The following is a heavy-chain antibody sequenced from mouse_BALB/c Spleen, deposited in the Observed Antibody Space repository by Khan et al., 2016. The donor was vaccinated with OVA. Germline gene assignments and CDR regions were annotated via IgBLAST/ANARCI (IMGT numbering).Heavy chain of an antibody. CDR2: IWGDGHT. D-gene: IGHD2-1*01. Sequence: QVQLKESGPGLVAPSQSLSITCTVSGFSLTTYGVTWVRQPPGKGLEWLGVIWGDGHTDYHSALISRLRISKDNSERHVSLILTSLQTDDTATYYFANAFYSHYYAVDYWGQGTSVTVSS. CDR3: ANAFYSHYYAVDY. CDR1: GFSLTTYG. J-gene: IGHJ4*01. V-gene: IGHV2-3*01.